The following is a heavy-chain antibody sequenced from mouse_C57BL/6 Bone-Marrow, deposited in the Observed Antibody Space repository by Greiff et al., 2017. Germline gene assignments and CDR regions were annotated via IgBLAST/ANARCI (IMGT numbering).Heavy chain of an antibody. V-gene: IGHV1-69*01. Sequence: QVQLQQPGAELVMPGASVKLSCKASGYTFTSYWMHWVKQRPGQGLEWIGEIDPSDSYTNYNQKFKGKSTLTVDKSSSTAYMQLSSLTSEDSAVYYCARGRLRRRRDAMDYWGQGTSVTVSS. CDR2: IDPSDSYT. J-gene: IGHJ4*01. D-gene: IGHD2-4*01. CDR1: GYTFTSYW. CDR3: ARGRLRRRRDAMDY.